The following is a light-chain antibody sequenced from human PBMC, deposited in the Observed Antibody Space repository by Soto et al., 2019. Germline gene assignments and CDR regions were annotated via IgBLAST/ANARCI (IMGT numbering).Light chain of an antibody. CDR3: CAFGGVFGM. J-gene: IGLJ3*02. V-gene: IGLV2-11*01. CDR2: DLT. Sequence: QSALTQPRSVSGSPGQSVTISCTGTSADVGRLNYVSWYQQHPGQAPKLIISDLTQRPSGVPDRFSGSKSGNTASLSISGLRPEDEADYYCCAFGGVFGMFGGGTKLTVL. CDR1: SADVGRLNY.